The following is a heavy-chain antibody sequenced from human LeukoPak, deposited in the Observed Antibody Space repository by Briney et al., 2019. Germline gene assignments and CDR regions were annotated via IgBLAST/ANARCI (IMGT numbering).Heavy chain of an antibody. Sequence: GGSLRLSCAASGFTFSSYAMSWVRQAPGKGLEWVSAISGSGGSTYYADSVKGRFTISRDNSKNTLYLQMNSLRAEDTAVCYCAKGSSGYYRETFDYWGQGTLVTVSS. V-gene: IGHV3-23*01. CDR2: ISGSGGST. J-gene: IGHJ4*02. D-gene: IGHD3-22*01. CDR3: AKGSSGYYRETFDY. CDR1: GFTFSSYA.